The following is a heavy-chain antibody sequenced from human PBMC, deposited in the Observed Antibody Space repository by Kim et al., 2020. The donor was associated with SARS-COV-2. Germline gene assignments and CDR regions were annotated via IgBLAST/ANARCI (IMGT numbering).Heavy chain of an antibody. V-gene: IGHV3-9*01. CDR3: AKDYSSSWYHAFDI. D-gene: IGHD6-13*01. Sequence: GGSLRLSCAASGFTFDDYAMHWVRQAPGKGLEWVSGISWNSGSIGYADSVKGRFTISRDNAKNSLYLQMNSLRAEDTALYYCAKDYSSSWYHAFDIWGQG. CDR1: GFTFDDYA. J-gene: IGHJ3*02. CDR2: ISWNSGSI.